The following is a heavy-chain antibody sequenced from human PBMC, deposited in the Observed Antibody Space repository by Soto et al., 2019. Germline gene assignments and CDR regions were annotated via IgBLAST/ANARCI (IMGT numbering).Heavy chain of an antibody. CDR2: ISSTGSYI. Sequence: EVQLVESGGGLVKPGGSLRLSCAASGFTFSSYSMNWVRQAPGKGLEWVSSISSTGSYIYYADSVKGRFTISRDNANNSLYLQMNSLRAEDTAVYYCARELPAYYVLAENWFDPWGQGTLVTVSS. V-gene: IGHV3-21*01. CDR3: ARELPAYYVLAENWFDP. CDR1: GFTFSSYS. D-gene: IGHD1-26*01. J-gene: IGHJ5*02.